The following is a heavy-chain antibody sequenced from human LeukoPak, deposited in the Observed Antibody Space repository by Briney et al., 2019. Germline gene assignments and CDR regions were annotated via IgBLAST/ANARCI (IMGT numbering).Heavy chain of an antibody. CDR1: GYTFTSYA. V-gene: IGHV1-2*02. Sequence: ASVKVSCKASGYTFTSYAMNWVRQAPGQGLEWMGWINPNSGGTNYAQKFQGRVTMTRDTSISTAYMELSRLRSDDTAVYYCAREVDYYYYYHMDVWGKGTTVTVSS. CDR2: INPNSGGT. CDR3: AREVDYYYYYHMDV. J-gene: IGHJ6*03.